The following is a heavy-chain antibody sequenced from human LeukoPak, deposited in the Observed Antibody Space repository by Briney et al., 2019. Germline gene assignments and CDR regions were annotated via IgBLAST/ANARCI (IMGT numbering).Heavy chain of an antibody. CDR2: INPNSGNT. D-gene: IGHD4-17*01. Sequence: GASVKVSCKASGYTFTGYYMYWVRQAPGQGLEWVGWINPNSGNTNYAQKLQGRVTMTTDTSTSTAYMELRSLRSDDTAVYYCARESPHDYGDYVLGYWGQGTLVTVSS. V-gene: IGHV1-18*04. J-gene: IGHJ4*02. CDR3: ARESPHDYGDYVLGY. CDR1: GYTFTGYY.